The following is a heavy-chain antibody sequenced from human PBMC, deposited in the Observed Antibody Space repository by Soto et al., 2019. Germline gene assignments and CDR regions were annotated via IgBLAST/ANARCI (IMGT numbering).Heavy chain of an antibody. CDR2: INPNSGGT. J-gene: IGHJ4*02. CDR1: GYTFTGYY. V-gene: IGHV1-2*04. D-gene: IGHD6-19*01. CDR3: ARDRYSSGRDFDH. Sequence: QVQLVQSGAEVKKPGASVKVSCKASGYTFTGYYLHWVRQAPGQGLEWMGWINPNSGGTIYAQKLLGWVTMTRDPSNSTAYMELSRRRSDDTAVYYCARDRYSSGRDFDHWGQGTLVTVSS.